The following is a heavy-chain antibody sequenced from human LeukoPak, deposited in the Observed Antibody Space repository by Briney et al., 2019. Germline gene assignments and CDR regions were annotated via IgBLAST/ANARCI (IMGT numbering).Heavy chain of an antibody. J-gene: IGHJ4*02. D-gene: IGHD1-26*01. V-gene: IGHV1-8*01. CDR1: EYTFSGHD. CDR3: ARAIGPASYDYFDY. Sequence: ASVKVSCKASEYTFSGHDINWVRQAAGQGLEWMGWMNPNNGHTGYAQQFRGRVTMTRNASIGTAYMELTGLRSEDTAVYYCARAIGPASYDYFDYWGQGSLVTVSS. CDR2: MNPNNGHT.